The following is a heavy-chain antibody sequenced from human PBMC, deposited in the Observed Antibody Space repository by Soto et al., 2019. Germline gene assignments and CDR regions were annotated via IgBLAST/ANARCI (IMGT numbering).Heavy chain of an antibody. Sequence: GGSLRLSCAASGFTFSSYGMHWVRQAPGKGLEWVAVISYDGSNKYYADSVKGRFTISRDNSKNTLYLQMNSLRAEDTAVYYCAKDGQYSSSLGYFDYWGQGTLVTVSS. CDR2: ISYDGSNK. CDR3: AKDGQYSSSLGYFDY. J-gene: IGHJ4*02. D-gene: IGHD6-6*01. CDR1: GFTFSSYG. V-gene: IGHV3-30*18.